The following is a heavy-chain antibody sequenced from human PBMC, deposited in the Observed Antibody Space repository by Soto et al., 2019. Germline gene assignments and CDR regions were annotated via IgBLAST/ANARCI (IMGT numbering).Heavy chain of an antibody. V-gene: IGHV4-34*01. CDR3: ARGRLVGSYYMDV. J-gene: IGHJ6*03. CDR1: GVSFSGYY. Sequence: SETLSLTCAVYGVSFSGYYWSWIRQPPGKGLEWIGEINHSGSTNYNPSLKSRVTISVDTSKNQFSLKLSSVTAADTAVYYCARGRLVGSYYMDVWGKGTTVTVSS. D-gene: IGHD2-15*01. CDR2: INHSGST.